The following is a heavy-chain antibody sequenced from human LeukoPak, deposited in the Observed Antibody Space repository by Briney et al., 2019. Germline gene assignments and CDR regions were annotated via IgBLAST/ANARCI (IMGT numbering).Heavy chain of an antibody. Sequence: GASVKVSCKASGYTFTSYDINWVRQATGQGLEWMRWMNPNSGNTGYAQKFQGRVTMTRNTSISTAYMELSSLRSEDTAVYYCARRMVYYGSGSYYKEYYYYYMDVWGKGTTVTISS. CDR2: MNPNSGNT. CDR3: ARRMVYYGSGSYYKEYYYYYMDV. J-gene: IGHJ6*03. CDR1: GYTFTSYD. D-gene: IGHD3-10*01. V-gene: IGHV1-8*02.